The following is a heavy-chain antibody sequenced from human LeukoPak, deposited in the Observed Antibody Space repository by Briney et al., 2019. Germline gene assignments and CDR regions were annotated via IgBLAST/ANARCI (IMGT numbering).Heavy chain of an antibody. CDR3: ARGGTYGDYRWFDP. CDR2: IYYSGST. V-gene: IGHV4-59*01. Sequence: PSETLSLTCTVSGGSISSYYWSWIRQPPGKGLEWIGYIYYSGSTNYNPSLKSRVTISVDTSKNQFSLKLSSVTAADTAVYYRARGGTYGDYRWFDPWGQGTLVTVSS. D-gene: IGHD4-17*01. J-gene: IGHJ5*02. CDR1: GGSISSYY.